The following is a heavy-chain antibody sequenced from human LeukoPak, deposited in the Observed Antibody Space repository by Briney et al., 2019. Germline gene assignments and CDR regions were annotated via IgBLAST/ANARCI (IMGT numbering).Heavy chain of an antibody. CDR3: ARNKDLRIQLWLRLGAFDY. D-gene: IGHD5-18*01. V-gene: IGHV4-59*12. CDR2: IYYSGST. CDR1: GGSISSYY. Sequence: SETPSLTCTVSGGSISSYYWSWIRQPPGKGLEWIGYIYYSGSTNYNPSLKSRVTISVDTSKNQFSLKLSSVTAADTAVYYCARNKDLRIQLWLRLGAFDYWGQGTLVTVSS. J-gene: IGHJ4*02.